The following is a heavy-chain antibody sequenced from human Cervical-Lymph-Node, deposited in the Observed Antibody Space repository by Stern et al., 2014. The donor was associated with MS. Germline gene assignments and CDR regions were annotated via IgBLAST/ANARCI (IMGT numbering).Heavy chain of an antibody. V-gene: IGHV3-30*01. J-gene: IGHJ4*02. CDR1: GFTFSDYA. D-gene: IGHD4-17*01. CDR3: ARDSVRYGDYSLFDY. Sequence: QVQLVESGGGVVQPGRSLRLSCEPSGFTFSDYAMHWVRQAPGKGLEWVAVISYEGSNKYYADSVKGRFTISRDNSKNTLYLQMNSLRAEDTAVYFCARDSVRYGDYSLFDYWGQGTRVTVSS. CDR2: ISYEGSNK.